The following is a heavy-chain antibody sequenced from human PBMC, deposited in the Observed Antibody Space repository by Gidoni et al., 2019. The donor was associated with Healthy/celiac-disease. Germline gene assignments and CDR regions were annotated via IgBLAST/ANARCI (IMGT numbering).Heavy chain of an antibody. D-gene: IGHD3-16*01. V-gene: IGHV3-13*04. J-gene: IGHJ3*02. CDR2: IGTASDT. CDR1: GFPFSSYD. CDR3: AREGWGSGAFDI. Sequence: EVQLVESGVGLVQLAGSLRPSCAASGFPFSSYDMNWVRQATGKGLEWFSAIGTASDTNYPGSVKDRFTISIESTEYSLYIQMNSLRAGDTAVYYCAREGWGSGAFDIWGQGTMVTVSS.